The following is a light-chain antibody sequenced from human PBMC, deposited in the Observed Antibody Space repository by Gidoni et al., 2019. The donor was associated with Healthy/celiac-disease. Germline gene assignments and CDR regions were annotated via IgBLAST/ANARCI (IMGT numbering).Light chain of an antibody. Sequence: QSALTQPASVSGSPGQTITISCTGTSSDVGGYNYDSWYQQHPGKAPNLMIYEVSNRPSGVSNRFSGSKSGNTASLTISGLQAEDEADYYCSSYTSSSTLVFGGGTKLTVL. CDR1: SSDVGGYNY. V-gene: IGLV2-14*01. J-gene: IGLJ2*01. CDR2: EVS. CDR3: SSYTSSSTLV.